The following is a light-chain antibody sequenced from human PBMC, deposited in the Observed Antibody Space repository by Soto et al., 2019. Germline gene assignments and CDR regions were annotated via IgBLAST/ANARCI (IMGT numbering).Light chain of an antibody. CDR1: QSISSY. CDR3: QQSFSTPS. CDR2: GAS. Sequence: DIQMTQSPSSLSASVGDRVTITCRASQSISSYLNWYQQRPGKAPKLLMYGASSLQSGVPSRFSGSGSGTDFTLTISSLQPEDFATYYCQQSFSTPSFGPGTKVDIK. V-gene: IGKV1-39*01. J-gene: IGKJ3*01.